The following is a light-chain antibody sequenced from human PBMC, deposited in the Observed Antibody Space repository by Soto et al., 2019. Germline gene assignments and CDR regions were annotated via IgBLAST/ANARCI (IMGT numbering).Light chain of an antibody. Sequence: DIQMTQSPSSLSASVGDRVTITCRASQSISRYLNWYQQKSVKAPKLLIHAASSLQSGVPLRFSGSTSGTGFTLTISSLQPEDFATYYCQQSYSTPLTFGGGTKVEIK. CDR1: QSISRY. V-gene: IGKV1-39*01. CDR2: AAS. CDR3: QQSYSTPLT. J-gene: IGKJ4*01.